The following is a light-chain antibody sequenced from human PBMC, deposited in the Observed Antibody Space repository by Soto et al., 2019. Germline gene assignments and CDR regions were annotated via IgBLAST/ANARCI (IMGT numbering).Light chain of an antibody. CDR1: QSISNH. CDR2: AAS. CDR3: QQRYSRTPP. J-gene: IGKJ1*01. Sequence: DIQMTQSPSSLSASVEDRVIITCRASQSISNHLNWYQQKPGKAPKLLIFAASSLQSGVPSRFSGSRSGPDFTLTISSLQPEDFATYYCQQRYSRTPPVGPGTKVDIK. V-gene: IGKV1-39*01.